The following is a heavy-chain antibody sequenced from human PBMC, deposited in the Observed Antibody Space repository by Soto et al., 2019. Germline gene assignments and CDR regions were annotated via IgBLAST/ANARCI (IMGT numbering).Heavy chain of an antibody. V-gene: IGHV1-3*01. CDR1: GYTFTSYA. D-gene: IGHD1-26*01. J-gene: IGHJ3*02. CDR2: INAGNGNT. Sequence: ASVKVSCKASGYTFTSYAMHWVRQAPGQRLEWMGWINAGNGNTKYSQKFQGRVTITRDTSASTAYMELSSLRSEDTAVYYCARGMGILWEPESAFDIWGQGTMVTVSS. CDR3: ARGMGILWEPESAFDI.